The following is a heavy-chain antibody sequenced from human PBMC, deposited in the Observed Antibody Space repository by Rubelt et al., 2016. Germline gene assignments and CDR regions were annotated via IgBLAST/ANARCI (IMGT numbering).Heavy chain of an antibody. V-gene: IGHV1-69*01. J-gene: IGHJ5*02. CDR1: GGTFSSYA. CDR3: ATGGDFGVVIPNWFDP. Sequence: QVQLVQSGAEVKKPGSSVKVSCKASGGTFSSYAISWVRQAPGQGLEWMGGIIPIFGTANYAQKFQGRVTITADESTSTACRGVSRRRSEDTAVYYCATGGDFGVVIPNWFDPWGQGTRVTVSS. D-gene: IGHD3-3*01. CDR2: IIPIFGTA.